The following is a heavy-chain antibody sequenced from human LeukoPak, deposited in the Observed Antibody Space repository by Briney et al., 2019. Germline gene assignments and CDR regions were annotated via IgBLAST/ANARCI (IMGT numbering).Heavy chain of an antibody. Sequence: PSETLSLTCTVSGGSISSSSSFWGWIRQPPGKGLEWIATISYSGNTYYNPSLRSRVTMSLDTSKNLFSLNLNSVTAADTAMYYCARQVHSSSSALEFDYWGQGTLVTVSS. J-gene: IGHJ4*02. CDR3: ARQVHSSSSALEFDY. V-gene: IGHV4-39*07. CDR2: ISYSGNT. CDR1: GGSISSSSSF. D-gene: IGHD6-6*01.